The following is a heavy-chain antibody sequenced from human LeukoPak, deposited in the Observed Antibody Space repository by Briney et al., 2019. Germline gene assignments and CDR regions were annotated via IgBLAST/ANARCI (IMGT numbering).Heavy chain of an antibody. Sequence: GGSLRLSCAASGFTFKNYAMTWVRQAPGKGLEYVSSISDGGDSTYYADSVKGRFTISRDNSNNTLFLQMNSLRAEDTAVYYCAKDGGLWVSAHWGDSWGRGTLVTVSS. CDR3: AKDGGLWVSAHWGDS. CDR1: GFTFKNYA. CDR2: ISDGGDST. J-gene: IGHJ4*02. D-gene: IGHD7-27*01. V-gene: IGHV3-23*01.